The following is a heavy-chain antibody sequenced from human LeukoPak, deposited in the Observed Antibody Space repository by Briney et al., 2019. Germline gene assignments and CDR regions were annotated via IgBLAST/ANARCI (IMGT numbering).Heavy chain of an antibody. CDR2: ISYSGVT. D-gene: IGHD1-14*01. V-gene: IGHV4-39*01. CDR3: ARVPATGPYNYYFYGMDV. Sequence: PSETLSLTCTVSGGSISNSNYYWGWIRQPPGKGLDWIGIISYSGVTYYNPSLKSRVIIFVDKSNNQFSLNVTSVTAADTSVYYCARVPATGPYNYYFYGMDVWGHGTTVTVSS. J-gene: IGHJ6*02. CDR1: GGSISNSNYY.